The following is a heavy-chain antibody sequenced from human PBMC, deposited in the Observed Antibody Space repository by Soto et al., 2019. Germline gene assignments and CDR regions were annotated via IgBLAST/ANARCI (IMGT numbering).Heavy chain of an antibody. CDR2: ISGSGGST. Sequence: GGSLRLSCAASGFTFSSYAMSWVRQAPGKGLEWVSAISGSGGSTYYADSVKGRFTISRDNSKNTLYLQMNSLRAEDTAVYYCAKVLGVWSSWYYSGSSPNYYYYMDVWGKGTTVTVSS. V-gene: IGHV3-23*01. J-gene: IGHJ6*03. D-gene: IGHD6-13*01. CDR1: GFTFSSYA. CDR3: AKVLGVWSSWYYSGSSPNYYYYMDV.